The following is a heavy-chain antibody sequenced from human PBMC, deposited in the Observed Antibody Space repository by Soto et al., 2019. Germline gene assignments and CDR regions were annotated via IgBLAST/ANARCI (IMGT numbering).Heavy chain of an antibody. CDR2: IIPIFGTA. D-gene: IGHD2-2*01. Sequence: QVQLVQSGAEVKKPGSSVKVSCKASGGTFSSYAISWVRQAPGKGLEWMGGIIPIFGTANYAQKFQGRVTITADESTSTAYMELSSLRSEDTAVYYCARDRHIVVVPAAIGYWYGMDVWGQGTTVTVSS. J-gene: IGHJ6*02. CDR1: GGTFSSYA. V-gene: IGHV1-69*01. CDR3: ARDRHIVVVPAAIGYWYGMDV.